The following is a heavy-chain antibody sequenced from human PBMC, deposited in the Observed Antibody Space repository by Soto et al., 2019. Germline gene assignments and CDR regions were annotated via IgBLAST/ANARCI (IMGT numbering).Heavy chain of an antibody. Sequence: SGGSLRLSCAASGFTFSSYSMNWVRQAPGKGLEWVSSISSSSYIYYADSVKGRFTISRDNAKNSLYLQMNSLRAEDTAVYYCARDLIPNYGMDVWGQGTTVTVSS. CDR3: ARDLIPNYGMDV. J-gene: IGHJ6*02. CDR1: GFTFSSYS. V-gene: IGHV3-21*01. D-gene: IGHD3-9*01. CDR2: ISSSSYI.